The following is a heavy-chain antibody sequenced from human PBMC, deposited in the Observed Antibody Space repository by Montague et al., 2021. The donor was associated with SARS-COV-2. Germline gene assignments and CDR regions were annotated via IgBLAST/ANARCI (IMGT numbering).Heavy chain of an antibody. D-gene: IGHD4-17*01. V-gene: IGHV4-34*01. CDR1: GGSFSGYY. J-gene: IGHJ6*02. CDR2: INHSGST. CDR3: ARGRTVTTFYYYYYGRDV. Sequence: SETLSLTCAVYGGSFSGYYWSWIRQPPGKGLEWIGEINHSGSTNYNPSXXGGVTISVDTSKNQFSLKLSSVTAADTAVYYCARGRTVTTFYYYYYGRDVWGQGTTVTVSS.